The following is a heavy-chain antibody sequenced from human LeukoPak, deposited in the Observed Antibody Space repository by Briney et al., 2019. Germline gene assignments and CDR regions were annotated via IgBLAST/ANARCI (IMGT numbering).Heavy chain of an antibody. CDR2: IYYSGST. V-gene: IGHV4-39*07. CDR3: ARGGKLDWYFDL. J-gene: IGHJ2*01. D-gene: IGHD1-1*01. CDR1: GGSTSSSSYY. Sequence: SETLSLTCTVSGGSTSSSSYYWGWIRQPPGKGLEWIGSIYYSGSTYYNPSLKSRVTISVDTSKNQFSLKLSSVTAADTAVYYCARGGKLDWYFDLWGRGTLVTVSS.